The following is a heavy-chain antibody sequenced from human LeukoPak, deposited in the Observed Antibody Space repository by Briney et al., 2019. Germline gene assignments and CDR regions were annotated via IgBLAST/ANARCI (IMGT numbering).Heavy chain of an antibody. CDR2: IYTSGST. D-gene: IGHD4-23*01. V-gene: IGHV4-4*07. CDR3: AREGPPSGNYDY. J-gene: IGHJ4*02. CDR1: GGSISTYY. Sequence: SETLSLTCTASGGSISTYYWTWIRQPAGKGLEWIGRIYTSGSTNYNPSLKSRVTMSVDTSKNQFSLKLSSVTAADTAVYYCAREGPPSGNYDYWGQGTLVTVSS.